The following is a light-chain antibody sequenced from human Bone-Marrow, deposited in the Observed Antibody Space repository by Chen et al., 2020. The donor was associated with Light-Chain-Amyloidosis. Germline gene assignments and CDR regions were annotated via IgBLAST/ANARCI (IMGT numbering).Light chain of an antibody. CDR2: EDD. Sequence: NFMLTQPRSVSESPGKTVIISCTRSSGSIATNYVQWYQQRPGSSPTTVIYEDDQSPSGVQNRFSGSIDRSSNSASLTSSGLNTEDEADYYCQSYQGSSQGVFGGGTKLTVL. J-gene: IGLJ3*02. CDR1: SGSIATNY. CDR3: QSYQGSSQGV. V-gene: IGLV6-57*01.